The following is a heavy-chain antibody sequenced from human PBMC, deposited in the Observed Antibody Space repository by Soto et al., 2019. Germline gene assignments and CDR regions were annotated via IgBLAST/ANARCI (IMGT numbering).Heavy chain of an antibody. CDR2: IKSKTDGETT. CDR1: GFGFSYAW. D-gene: IGHD3-10*01. V-gene: IGHV3-15*07. J-gene: IGHJ4*02. Sequence: EMQLVESGGALVKPGGSLRLSCAASGFGFSYAWTNWVRQAPGKGLEWVGRIKSKTDGETTNYAAAVKGRFTISRDDSKNTLYLQMNSLRTEDTAVYHCLTLGDGYWGQGTLVTVSS. CDR3: LTLGDGY.